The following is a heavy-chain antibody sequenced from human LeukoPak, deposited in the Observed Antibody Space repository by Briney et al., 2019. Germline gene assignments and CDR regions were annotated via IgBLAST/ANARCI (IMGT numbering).Heavy chain of an antibody. CDR2: IYPGDSQT. CDR3: ARHISDCGGDCPFDY. D-gene: IGHD2-21*02. V-gene: IGHV5-51*01. J-gene: IGHJ4*02. CDR1: GYIFTNYW. Sequence: GESLKISCKGSGYIFTNYWITWVRQMPGKGLEWMGIIYPGDSQTRYSPSFQGQVTISADKSIATAYLQWSGLKASDTAMYYCARHISDCGGDCPFDYWGQGTLVTVSS.